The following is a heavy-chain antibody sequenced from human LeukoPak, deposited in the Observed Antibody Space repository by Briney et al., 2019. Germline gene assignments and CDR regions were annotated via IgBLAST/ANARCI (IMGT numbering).Heavy chain of an antibody. CDR1: GGSISSYY. CDR3: ARGKYSGSYFDY. CDR2: IYYSGST. J-gene: IGHJ4*02. D-gene: IGHD1-26*01. V-gene: IGHV4-59*01. Sequence: PSETLSLTCTVSGGSISSYYWSWIRQPPGKGLEWIGYIYYSGSTNYNPSLKSRVTISVDTSKNQFSLKLSSVTAADTAVYYCARGKYSGSYFDYWGQGTLVTVSS.